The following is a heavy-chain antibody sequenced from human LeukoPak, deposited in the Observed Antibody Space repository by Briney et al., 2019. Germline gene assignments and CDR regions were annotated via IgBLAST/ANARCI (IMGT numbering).Heavy chain of an antibody. CDR1: GGTFSSYA. J-gene: IGHJ5*02. V-gene: IGHV1-69*13. D-gene: IGHD1-26*01. CDR2: IIPIFGTA. Sequence: SVTVSCTASGGTFSSYAISWVRQAPGQGLEWMGGIIPIFGTANYAQKFQGRVTITADESTSTAYMELSSLRSEDTAVYYCARDGDSGSYYSWFDPWGQGTLVTVSS. CDR3: ARDGDSGSYYSWFDP.